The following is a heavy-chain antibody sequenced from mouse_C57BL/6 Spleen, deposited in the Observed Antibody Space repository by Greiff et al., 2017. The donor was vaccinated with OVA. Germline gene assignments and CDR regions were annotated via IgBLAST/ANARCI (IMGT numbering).Heavy chain of an antibody. CDR1: GYTFTSYW. CDR3: ARISSGPWFAY. V-gene: IGHV1-69*01. CDR2: IDPSDSYT. J-gene: IGHJ3*01. D-gene: IGHD3-2*02. Sequence: QVQLQQPGAELVMPGASVKLSCKASGYTFTSYWMHWVKQRPGQGLEWIGEIDPSDSYTNYNQKFKGKSTLTVDKSSSTAYMQLSSLTSEDSAVYYCARISSGPWFAYWGQGTLVTVSA.